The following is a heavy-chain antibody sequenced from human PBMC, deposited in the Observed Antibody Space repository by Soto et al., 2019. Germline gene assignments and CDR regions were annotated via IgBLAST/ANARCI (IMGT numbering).Heavy chain of an antibody. Sequence: QVQLVQSGAEVKKPGASVKVSCKASGYTFTSYYMHWVRQAPGQGLEWMGIINPSGGSTSYAQKFQGRVTMNRDTSPSKGYMELSSLRSEDTAGYYCARDKIESSSYLGYWGQGTLVTVSS. D-gene: IGHD6-13*01. CDR3: ARDKIESSSYLGY. V-gene: IGHV1-46*01. J-gene: IGHJ4*02. CDR2: INPSGGST. CDR1: GYTFTSYY.